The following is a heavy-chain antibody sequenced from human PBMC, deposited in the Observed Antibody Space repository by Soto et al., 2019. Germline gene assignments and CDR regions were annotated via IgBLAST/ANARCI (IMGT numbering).Heavy chain of an antibody. J-gene: IGHJ4*02. V-gene: IGHV1-18*01. CDR3: ARDLPPVDY. CDR2: ISAYNGNT. Sequence: QVQLEQSGAEVKKPGASVKVSFKASDYTFSSYYISWVREAPGQGLEWMGWISAYNGNTNYAENLQGRVTMTTDTSTSTAYMELRSLRSDDTAVYYCARDLPPVDYWGQGTLVTVSS. CDR1: DYTFSSYY.